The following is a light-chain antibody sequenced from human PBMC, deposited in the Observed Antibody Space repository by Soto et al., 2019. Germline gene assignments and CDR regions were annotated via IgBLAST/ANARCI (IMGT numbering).Light chain of an antibody. CDR2: GAS. J-gene: IGKJ1*01. Sequence: EIVMTQSPATLSVSPGERATLSCRASQSVSSNLAWYQQKPGQAPRLLIYGASCRATGVPSRFTGRGSGTDFTLTISILEPEDFAVYFCQQYVTSPRTFGQGTKVDIK. V-gene: IGKV3-20*01. CDR1: QSVSSN. CDR3: QQYVTSPRT.